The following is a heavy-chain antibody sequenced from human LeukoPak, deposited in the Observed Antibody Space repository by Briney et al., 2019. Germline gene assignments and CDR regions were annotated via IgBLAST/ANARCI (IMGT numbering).Heavy chain of an antibody. CDR3: AKEVTMIVVLTAHDY. J-gene: IGHJ4*02. Sequence: GGSLRLSCAASGFTFSSYSMHWVRQAPGKGLEWVVRIGPDGSTEHYTDSVKGRFTISRDNSKNTLYLQMNSLRAEDTAVYHCAKEVTMIVVLTAHDYWGQGTLVAVSS. V-gene: IGHV3-33*03. D-gene: IGHD3-22*01. CDR2: IGPDGSTE. CDR1: GFTFSSYS.